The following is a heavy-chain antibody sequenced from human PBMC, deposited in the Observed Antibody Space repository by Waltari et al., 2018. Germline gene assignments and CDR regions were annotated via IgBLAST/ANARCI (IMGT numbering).Heavy chain of an antibody. Sequence: QVQLVQSGAEVKKPGASVKVSCKVSGYTLTELSMHWVRQAPGKGLEWMGGFEPEDGETIYAQKCQGRVTMTEDTSTDTAYMELSSLISEDTAVYYCATLAFTYYDSSGYYFPWGQGTLVTVSS. CDR2: FEPEDGET. CDR3: ATLAFTYYDSSGYYFP. D-gene: IGHD3-22*01. CDR1: GYTLTELS. V-gene: IGHV1-24*01. J-gene: IGHJ5*02.